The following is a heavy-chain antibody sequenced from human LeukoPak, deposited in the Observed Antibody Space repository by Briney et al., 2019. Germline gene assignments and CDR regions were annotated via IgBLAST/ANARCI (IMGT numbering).Heavy chain of an antibody. J-gene: IGHJ5*02. CDR3: ARSHGGRSGRFDP. D-gene: IGHD6-19*01. CDR2: ISSSSSTI. Sequence: GGSLRLSCVASGSTFSSYSMNWVRQAPGKGLEWVSYISSSSSTIYYADSVKGRFTISRDNAENSLYLQMKSLRDEDTAVYYCARSHGGRSGRFDPWGQGTLVTVSA. V-gene: IGHV3-48*02. CDR1: GSTFSSYS.